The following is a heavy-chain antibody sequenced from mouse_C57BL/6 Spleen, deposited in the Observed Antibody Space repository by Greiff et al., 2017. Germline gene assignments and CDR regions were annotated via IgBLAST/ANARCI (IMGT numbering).Heavy chain of an antibody. CDR3: ARHEDSYGSSYPYWYFDV. J-gene: IGHJ1*03. V-gene: IGHV1-62-2*01. Sequence: VQLQQSGAELVKPGASVKLSCKASGYTFTEYTIHWVKQRSGQGLEWIGWFYPGSGSIKYNEKFKDKATLTADKSSSTVYMELSRLTSEDSAVYFCARHEDSYGSSYPYWYFDVWGTGTTVTVSS. D-gene: IGHD1-1*01. CDR1: GYTFTEYT. CDR2: FYPGSGSI.